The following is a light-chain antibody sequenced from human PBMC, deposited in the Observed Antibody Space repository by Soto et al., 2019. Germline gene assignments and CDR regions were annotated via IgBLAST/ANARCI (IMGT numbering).Light chain of an antibody. J-gene: IGKJ1*01. CDR1: QGIRND. V-gene: IGKV1-6*02. CDR3: QQYYSYPWT. Sequence: IQMTQSPSSLSASVGDRVTITCRASQGIRNDLGWYQQKPGKAPKLLIYAASSLQSGVPSRFSGGGSGTDFTLTISGLQSEDFATYYCQQYYSYPWTFGQGTKVDIK. CDR2: AAS.